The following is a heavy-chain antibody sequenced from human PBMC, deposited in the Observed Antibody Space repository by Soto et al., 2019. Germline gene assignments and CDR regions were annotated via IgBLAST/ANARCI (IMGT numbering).Heavy chain of an antibody. J-gene: IGHJ4*02. Sequence: QVQLQESGPGLVKPSQTLSLTCTVSGGSISSGDYYWSWIRQPPGKGLEWIGYIYYSGSTYYNPALESRVTISVDTSKNQFSLKLGSATAADTAVYYCARVISLGWSLSYFDYWGQGTLVTVSS. CDR3: ARVISLGWSLSYFDY. CDR1: GGSISSGDYY. D-gene: IGHD3-16*02. CDR2: IYYSGST. V-gene: IGHV4-30-4*01.